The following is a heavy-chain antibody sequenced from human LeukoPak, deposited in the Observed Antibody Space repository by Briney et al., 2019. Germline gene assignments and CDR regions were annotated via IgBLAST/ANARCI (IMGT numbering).Heavy chain of an antibody. CDR2: IHSSGST. Sequence: PSETLSLTCTVSGGSISSYYWTWIRQPPGKGLEWIGYIHSSGSTNYNPSLKSRVTISVDTSKNQFSLKLSSVTAADTAVYYCARDSTVVTSEAFDIWGQGTMVTVSS. V-gene: IGHV4-4*08. J-gene: IGHJ3*02. CDR3: ARDSTVVTSEAFDI. D-gene: IGHD4-23*01. CDR1: GGSISSYY.